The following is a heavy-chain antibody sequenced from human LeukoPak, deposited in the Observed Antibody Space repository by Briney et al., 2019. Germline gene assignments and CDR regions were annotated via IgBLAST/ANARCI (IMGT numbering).Heavy chain of an antibody. Sequence: PSETLSLTCTVSGGSISSGSYYWSWIRQPAGKGLEWIGRIYTSGSTNYNPSLKSRVTISVDTSKNQFSLKLSSVTAADTAVYYCAREAGWRWNFDYWGRGTLVTVSS. CDR1: GGSISSGSYY. J-gene: IGHJ4*02. V-gene: IGHV4-61*02. D-gene: IGHD2-15*01. CDR3: AREAGWRWNFDY. CDR2: IYTSGST.